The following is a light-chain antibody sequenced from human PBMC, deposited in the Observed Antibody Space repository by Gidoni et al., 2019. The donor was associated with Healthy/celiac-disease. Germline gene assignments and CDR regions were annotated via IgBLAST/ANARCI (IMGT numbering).Light chain of an antibody. CDR3: MQALQTPRT. CDR1: QRLLHSNGYNY. CDR2: LGS. V-gene: IGKV2-28*01. J-gene: IGKJ3*01. Sequence: DIVMTQSPLSLTVTPGEPDSISCRSSQRLLHSNGYNYLYWYLQKPGQSPQLLIYLGSNRASGVPDRFSGSGSGTDFTLKISRVEAEDVGVYYCMQALQTPRTFGPGTKVDIK.